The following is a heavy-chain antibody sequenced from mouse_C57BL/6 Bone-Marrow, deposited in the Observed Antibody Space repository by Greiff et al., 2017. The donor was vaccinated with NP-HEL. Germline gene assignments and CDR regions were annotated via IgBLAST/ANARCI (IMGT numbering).Heavy chain of an antibody. Sequence: QVQLQQSGAELARPGASVKMSCTASGYTFTSYSMHWVNQRPGKGLEWFGFINPSSGYTKYNQKFKDKATLTADKSTSTAYMQLSSVTSEDSTVYYCARVLYYGNRMDYWGQGTTVTVSS. CDR2: INPSSGYT. J-gene: IGHJ2*01. V-gene: IGHV1-4*01. D-gene: IGHD2-1*01. CDR3: ARVLYYGNRMDY. CDR1: GYTFTSYS.